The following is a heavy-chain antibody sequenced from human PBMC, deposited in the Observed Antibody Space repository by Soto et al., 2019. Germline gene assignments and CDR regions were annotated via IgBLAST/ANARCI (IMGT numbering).Heavy chain of an antibody. CDR3: ARSVFP. J-gene: IGHJ5*02. CDR1: GGSISSGGYY. V-gene: IGHV4-31*11. CDR2: IYYSGST. Sequence: PSETLSLTCAVSGGSISSGGYYWNWIRQHPGKGLEWIGYIYYSGSTYYNPSLKSRVSISVDTSKNHFSLKLTSVTAADTAVYYCARSVFPRARGTLVTVSS.